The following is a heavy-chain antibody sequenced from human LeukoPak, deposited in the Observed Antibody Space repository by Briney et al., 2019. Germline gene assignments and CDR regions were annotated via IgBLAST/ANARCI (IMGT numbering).Heavy chain of an antibody. D-gene: IGHD5-18*01. V-gene: IGHV3-23*01. CDR2: ISGSGGST. CDR1: GFTFSSYA. CDR3: AKDTAMVPYFDY. Sequence: GGSLRLSCAASGFTFSSYAMSWVRQAPGKGLEWVSAISGSGGSTYYADSVKGRFTISRDDSKNTLYLQMNSLRAEDTAVYYCAKDTAMVPYFDYWGQGTLVTVSS. J-gene: IGHJ4*02.